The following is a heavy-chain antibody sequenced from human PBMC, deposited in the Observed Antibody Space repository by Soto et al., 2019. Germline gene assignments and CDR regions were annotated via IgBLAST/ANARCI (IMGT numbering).Heavy chain of an antibody. CDR2: ISAYNGNT. Sequence: EASVKVSCKASGYTFTSYGISWVRQAPGQGLEWMGWISAYNGNTNYAQKLQGRVTMTTDTSTSTAYMELRSLRSDDTAVYYCAIGRVRYSSSVSRKRLEHLDPWGQGTLVTVSS. J-gene: IGHJ5*02. CDR3: AIGRVRYSSSVSRKRLEHLDP. D-gene: IGHD6-6*01. CDR1: GYTFTSYG. V-gene: IGHV1-18*01.